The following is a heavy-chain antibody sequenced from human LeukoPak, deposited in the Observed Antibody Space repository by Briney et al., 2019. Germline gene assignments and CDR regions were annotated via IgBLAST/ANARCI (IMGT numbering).Heavy chain of an antibody. J-gene: IGHJ4*02. Sequence: QPGGSLRLSCAASGSTFSSYAMHWVRQAPGKGLEWVAVISYDGSNKYYADSVKGRFTISRDNSKNTLYLQMNSLRAEDTAVYYCARDLGRATYYGSGSYGDYWGQGTLVTVSS. CDR1: GSTFSSYA. CDR3: ARDLGRATYYGSGSYGDY. V-gene: IGHV3-30-3*01. CDR2: ISYDGSNK. D-gene: IGHD3-10*01.